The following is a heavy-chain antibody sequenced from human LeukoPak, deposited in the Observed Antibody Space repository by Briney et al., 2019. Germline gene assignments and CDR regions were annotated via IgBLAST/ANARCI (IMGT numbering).Heavy chain of an antibody. CDR3: ARGEYSSRSEYFQY. Sequence: GGSLRLSCAASGFTFSDYYMSWIRQGPGKGLECVSYMSSRGSTIYYADSVKGRFTISRDNAKNSLYLQMNSLRADDTAVYYCARGEYSSRSEYFQYWGQGTLVTVSS. J-gene: IGHJ1*01. D-gene: IGHD6-13*01. V-gene: IGHV3-11*04. CDR2: MSSRGSTI. CDR1: GFTFSDYY.